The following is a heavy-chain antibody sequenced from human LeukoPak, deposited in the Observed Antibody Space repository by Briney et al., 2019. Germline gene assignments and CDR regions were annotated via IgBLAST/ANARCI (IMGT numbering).Heavy chain of an antibody. CDR1: GFTFSSYL. CDR3: ARGDSGSSCLYYGMDV. V-gene: IGHV3-74*01. D-gene: IGHD2-15*01. Sequence: GGSLRLSCAASGFTFSSYLMHWVRQAPGKGLVWVSRINSDGSSPTYADSVKGRFTISRDNAKNTLWLQMNSLRAEDTAVYYCARGDSGSSCLYYGMDVWGQGTTVTVSS. J-gene: IGHJ6*02. CDR2: INSDGSSP.